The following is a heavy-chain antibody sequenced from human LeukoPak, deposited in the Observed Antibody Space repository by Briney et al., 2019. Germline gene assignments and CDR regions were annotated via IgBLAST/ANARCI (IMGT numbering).Heavy chain of an antibody. CDR2: IYYSGST. D-gene: IGHD6-19*01. J-gene: IGHJ4*02. CDR1: GGSISSSSYY. CDR3: ARHVSVAVTNFFDY. Sequence: SETLSLTCTVSGGSISSSSYYWGWIRQPPGKGLEWIGSIYYSGSTYYNPSLKSRVTISVDTSKNQFSLKLSSVTAADTAVYYCARHVSVAVTNFFDYWGQGTLVTVSS. V-gene: IGHV4-39*01.